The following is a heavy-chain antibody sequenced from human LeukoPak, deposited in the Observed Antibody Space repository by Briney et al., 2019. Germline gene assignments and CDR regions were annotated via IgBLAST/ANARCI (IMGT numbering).Heavy chain of an antibody. CDR2: IRYDGSNK. CDR1: GFTFSGYG. D-gene: IGHD5-18*01. V-gene: IGHV3-30*02. J-gene: IGHJ4*02. Sequence: PGGSLRLSXAASGFTFSGYGMHWVRQAPGKGLEWVTFIRYDGSNKYYADSVKGRFTISRDNSKNTLYLQMNSLRAEDTAVYYCAKDLYSYGYYFDYWGQGTVVTVSS. CDR3: AKDLYSYGYYFDY.